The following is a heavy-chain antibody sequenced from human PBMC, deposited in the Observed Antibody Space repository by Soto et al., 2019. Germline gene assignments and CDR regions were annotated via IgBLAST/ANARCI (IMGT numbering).Heavy chain of an antibody. J-gene: IGHJ4*02. V-gene: IGHV4-30-2*01. D-gene: IGHD5-12*01. CDR2: IYHSGST. CDR3: ARAALDSGYAGKNFDY. Sequence: PSETLSLTCAVSGGSISSGGYSWSWIRQPPGKGLEWIGYIYHSGSTYYNPPLKSRVTISVDRSKNQFSLKLSSVTAADTAVYYCARAALDSGYAGKNFDYWGQGTLVTVSS. CDR1: GGSISSGGYS.